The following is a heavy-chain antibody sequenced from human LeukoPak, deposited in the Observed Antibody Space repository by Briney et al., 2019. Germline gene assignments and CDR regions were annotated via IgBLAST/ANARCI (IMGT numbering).Heavy chain of an antibody. V-gene: IGHV1-2*02. CDR3: ASSSTTTWARY. Sequence: ASVKVSCKASGYTFTGYYMHWVRQAPGQGREWMGWINPNSGGTNYAQKFQGRVTTTRDTSISPAYLELSRLRSDDTAVYYCASSSTTTWARYWGQGTLVTVSS. CDR1: GYTFTGYY. J-gene: IGHJ4*02. D-gene: IGHD4-17*01. CDR2: INPNSGGT.